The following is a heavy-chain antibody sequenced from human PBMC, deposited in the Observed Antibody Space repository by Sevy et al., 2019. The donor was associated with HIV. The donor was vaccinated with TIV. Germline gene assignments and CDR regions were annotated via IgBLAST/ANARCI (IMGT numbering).Heavy chain of an antibody. CDR3: ARPDDSSGYYIEYLQH. CDR1: GFTFSSYS. V-gene: IGHV3-21*01. CDR2: ISSSSTYI. Sequence: GGSLRLSCAASGFTFSSYSMNWVRQAPGKGLEWVSSISSSSTYIYYADSVKGRFTISRDNTKNSLYLQMNSLRGEDTAVYYCARPDDSSGYYIEYLQHWGQGTLVTVSS. D-gene: IGHD3-22*01. J-gene: IGHJ1*01.